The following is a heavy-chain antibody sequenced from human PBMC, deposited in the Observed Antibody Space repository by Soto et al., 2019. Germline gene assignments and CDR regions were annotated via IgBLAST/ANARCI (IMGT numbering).Heavy chain of an antibody. J-gene: IGHJ4*02. CDR2: ISSSGSTI. CDR1: GFTFSSYE. Sequence: GGSLRLSCAASGFTFSSYEMNWVRQAPGKGLEWVSYISSSGSTIYYADSVKGRFTISRDNAKNSLYLQMNSLRAEDTAVYYCATIEWELLDYWGQGTLVTVSS. V-gene: IGHV3-48*03. D-gene: IGHD1-26*01. CDR3: ATIEWELLDY.